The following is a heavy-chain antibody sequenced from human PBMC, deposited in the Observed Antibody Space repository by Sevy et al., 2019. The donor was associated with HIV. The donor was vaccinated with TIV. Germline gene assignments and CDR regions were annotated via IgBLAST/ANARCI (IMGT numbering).Heavy chain of an antibody. CDR2: ISSSSSTI. CDR1: GFMFSSYA. V-gene: IGHV3-48*03. J-gene: IGHJ4*02. Sequence: GGSLRLSCAASGFMFSSYAMNWVRQAPGKGLEWILYISSSSSTIYYADSVKGRFTISRDNAKNSLYLQTNSLRTDDTAVYYCARDLPPSATTVAHFDYWGPGTLVTVSS. CDR3: ARDLPPSATTVAHFDY. D-gene: IGHD4-17*01.